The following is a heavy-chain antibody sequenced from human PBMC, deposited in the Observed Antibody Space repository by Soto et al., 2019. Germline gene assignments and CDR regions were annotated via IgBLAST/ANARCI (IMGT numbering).Heavy chain of an antibody. CDR3: ARGERFL. Sequence: GGSLRLSCAASGFTFSSYAMHWVRQAPGKGLEWVAVISYDGSNKYYADSVKGRFTISRDNSKNTLYLQMNSLRAEDTAVYYCARGERFLWSQGTMVTVSS. V-gene: IGHV3-30-3*01. CDR2: ISYDGSNK. J-gene: IGHJ3*01. D-gene: IGHD3-10*01. CDR1: GFTFSSYA.